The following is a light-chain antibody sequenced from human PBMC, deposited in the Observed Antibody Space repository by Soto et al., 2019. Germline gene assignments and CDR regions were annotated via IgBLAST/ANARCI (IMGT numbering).Light chain of an antibody. V-gene: IGKV1-12*01. Sequence: DIQMTQSPSSVSASVGDRVTITVLASQDISSWLAWYQQKPGKAPKLLIYAASFLQSGVPSRFNGSGSGTDFTLTISSLQPEDFATYYCQQPDSFPLPFGGGTKVDIK. CDR1: QDISSW. CDR3: QQPDSFPLP. CDR2: AAS. J-gene: IGKJ4*01.